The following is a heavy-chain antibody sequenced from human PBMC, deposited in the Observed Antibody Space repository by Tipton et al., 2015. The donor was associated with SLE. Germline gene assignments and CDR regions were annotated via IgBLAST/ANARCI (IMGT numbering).Heavy chain of an antibody. CDR3: VRDPTPHYYYYYMDV. CDR2: INSDGSDT. Sequence: LSLTCAASGFAFSSYAMSWVRQAPGKGLVWVSRINSDGSDTFYADSVRGRFTISRDNAKNTLYLQVDSLRAEDTGVYYCVRDPTPHYYYYYMDVWGKGTSVTVSS. V-gene: IGHV3-74*01. J-gene: IGHJ6*03. CDR1: GFAFSSYA.